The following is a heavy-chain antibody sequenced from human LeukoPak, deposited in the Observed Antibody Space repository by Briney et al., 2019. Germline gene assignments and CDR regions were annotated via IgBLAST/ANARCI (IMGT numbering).Heavy chain of an antibody. V-gene: IGHV5-51*01. CDR1: GYSFTSYW. CDR3: ARRGYCSGGSCYSHYYYMDV. D-gene: IGHD2-15*01. J-gene: IGHJ6*03. Sequence: GESLKISCKGSGYSFTSYWIGWGRQMPGKGLEWMGIIYPGGSDTRYSPSFQGQVTISADKSISTAYLQWSSLKASDAAMYYCARRGYCSGGSCYSHYYYMDVWGKGTTVTVSS. CDR2: IYPGGSDT.